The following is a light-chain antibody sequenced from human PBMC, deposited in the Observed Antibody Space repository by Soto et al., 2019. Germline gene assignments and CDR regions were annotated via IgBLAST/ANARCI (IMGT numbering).Light chain of an antibody. V-gene: IGKV3-15*01. J-gene: IGKJ2*01. Sequence: EIVMTQSPATLSVSPGERATLTCRASQSVSSNLAWYQQKHGQAPRLLIYGASTRATGIPARFSGSGSGTEFTLTISSLQSEDFAVYYCQQYNNWPVFGQGTNLEIK. CDR3: QQYNNWPV. CDR2: GAS. CDR1: QSVSSN.